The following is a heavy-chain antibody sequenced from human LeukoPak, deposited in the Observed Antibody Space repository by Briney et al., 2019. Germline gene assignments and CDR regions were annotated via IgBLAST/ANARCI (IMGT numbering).Heavy chain of an antibody. CDR2: IYFSGST. CDR1: GGSISSYY. Sequence: SETLSLTCTVSGGSISSYYWNWIRQPPGKGLEWIGYIYFSGSTNYNPSPKSRVTISVDTSKNQFSLKLSSVTAADTAVYYCAGARGYTYGSVHWGQGTLVTVSS. D-gene: IGHD5-18*01. J-gene: IGHJ4*02. CDR3: AGARGYTYGSVH. V-gene: IGHV4-59*01.